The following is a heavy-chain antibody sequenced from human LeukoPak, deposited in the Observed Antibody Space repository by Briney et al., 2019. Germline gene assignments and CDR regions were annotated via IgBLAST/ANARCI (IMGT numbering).Heavy chain of an antibody. D-gene: IGHD2-15*01. CDR1: GFTFTNYW. V-gene: IGHV3-7*01. CDR2: INEDGSQK. CDR3: ARDCSGGSCLGEDYYYMDV. Sequence: GGSLRLSCAASGFTFTNYWMIWVRQAPGKGLEWVANINEDGSQKYYVGSVEGRFTISRDNAKNSLYLQMNSLRAEDTAVYYCARDCSGGSCLGEDYYYMDVWGKGTTVTVSS. J-gene: IGHJ6*03.